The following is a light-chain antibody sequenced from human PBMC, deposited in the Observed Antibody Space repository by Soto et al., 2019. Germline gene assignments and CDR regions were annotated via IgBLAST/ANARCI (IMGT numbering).Light chain of an antibody. V-gene: IGKV1-8*01. Sequence: AIRMTQSPSSLSASTGDRVTITCRASQGISSYLAWYQQKPGKAPKLLIYAASTLQSGVPSRFSGSGSGTDFTLTISRLQSEDFATYYCRQYYSYPRTFGQGTKVEIK. CDR1: QGISSY. CDR2: AAS. J-gene: IGKJ1*01. CDR3: RQYYSYPRT.